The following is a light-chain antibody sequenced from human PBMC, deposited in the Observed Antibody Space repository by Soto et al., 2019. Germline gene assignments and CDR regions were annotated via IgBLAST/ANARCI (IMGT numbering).Light chain of an antibody. V-gene: IGKV3-20*01. CDR3: QNYGSSPWT. CDR2: GAS. CDR1: QSVSSNY. Sequence: EIVLTQSPGTLSLSPGERATLSCRASQSVSSNYLAWYQQKPGQAPRLLIYGASSRPTGIPDRFSGSGSGTDFTLTISRLEPEDFAVYYCQNYGSSPWTFGRGTKVEIK. J-gene: IGKJ1*01.